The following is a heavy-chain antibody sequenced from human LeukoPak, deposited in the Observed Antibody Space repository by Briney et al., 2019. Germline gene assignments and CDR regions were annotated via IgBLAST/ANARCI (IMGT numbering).Heavy chain of an antibody. J-gene: IGHJ5*02. CDR2: IDYSGST. D-gene: IGHD2-21*01. CDR3: ARDIWAENWFDP. V-gene: IGHV4-59*01. Sequence: PSETLSLTCTVSGGSISSYYWSWIRQPPGKGLEWIGYIDYSGSTKYNPSLKSRVTISIDTSKNQFPLKLRSVTAADTAVYYCARDIWAENWFDPWGQGTLVTVSS. CDR1: GGSISSYY.